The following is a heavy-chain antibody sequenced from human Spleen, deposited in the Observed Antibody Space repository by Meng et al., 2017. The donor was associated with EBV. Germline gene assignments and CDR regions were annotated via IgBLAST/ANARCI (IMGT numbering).Heavy chain of an antibody. J-gene: IGHJ4*02. D-gene: IGHD4-17*01. Sequence: QVPHQHWGAGLLKPSETLSLTCAVYGASLRGHYWSLIRQAPGKGLEWIGEIKDTGSTNYNLSLKGRVTISVDKSNNQFSLKLTSVTAADTAVYYCARFYTYGDVPSEADSWGQGNLVTVSS. CDR1: GASLRGHY. V-gene: IGHV4-34*01. CDR2: IKDTGST. CDR3: ARFYTYGDVPSEADS.